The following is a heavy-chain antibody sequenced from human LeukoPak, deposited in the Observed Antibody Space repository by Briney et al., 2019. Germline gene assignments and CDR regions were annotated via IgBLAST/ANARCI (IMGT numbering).Heavy chain of an antibody. D-gene: IGHD3-9*01. V-gene: IGHV1-46*01. CDR3: AREGRYFDWTKSNGNRFDP. CDR1: GYTFTSYY. Sequence: GASVKVSCKASGYTFTSYYMHWVRQAPGQGLEWMGIINPSGGSTSYAQKFQGRVTMTRDTSTSTVYMELSSLRSEDTAVYYCAREGRYFDWTKSNGNRFDPWGQGTLVTVSS. CDR2: INPSGGST. J-gene: IGHJ5*02.